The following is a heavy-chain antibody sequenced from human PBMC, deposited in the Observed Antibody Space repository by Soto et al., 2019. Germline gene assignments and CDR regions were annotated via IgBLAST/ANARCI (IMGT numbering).Heavy chain of an antibody. V-gene: IGHV1-69*13. CDR1: GGTFSSYA. J-gene: IGHJ6*02. Sequence: SVKVSCKASGGTFSSYAISWVRQAPGQGLEWMGGIIPIFGTANYAQRFQGRVTITADESTSTAYMELSSLRSEDTAVYYCARVVPAAILDYYYYYGMDVWGQGTTVTVS. D-gene: IGHD2-2*01. CDR2: IIPIFGTA. CDR3: ARVVPAAILDYYYYYGMDV.